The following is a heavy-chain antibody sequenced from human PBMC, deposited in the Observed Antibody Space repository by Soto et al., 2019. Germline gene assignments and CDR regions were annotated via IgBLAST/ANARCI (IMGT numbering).Heavy chain of an antibody. D-gene: IGHD5-18*01. V-gene: IGHV4-39*01. CDR1: GSSIISTRYH. CDR3: ARRIGYGERSSYFDS. J-gene: IGHJ4*02. CDR2: IDYTGRT. Sequence: QLLLQDSGPGLVKPSETLSLTCSVSGSSIISTRYHWGWIRQSPGRGLEWIGTIDYTGRTNYNPSLASRVTISLVTAKGQFSLNPITVTTAAPAMYYCARRIGYGERSSYFDSWGRRTLVTVSS.